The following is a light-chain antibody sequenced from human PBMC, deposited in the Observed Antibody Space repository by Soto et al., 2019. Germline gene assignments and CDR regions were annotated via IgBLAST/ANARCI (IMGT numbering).Light chain of an antibody. CDR3: QQYNSDSA. J-gene: IGKJ2*01. CDR1: QSISSW. V-gene: IGKV1-5*03. Sequence: DIQMTQSPSTLSASVGDRVTITCRASQSISSWLAWYQQKPGKAPNLLIYRASSLESGAPTRFSGSGSGTDFTLTISSLQPDDFATYYCQQYNSDSAFGQGTKLEIK. CDR2: RAS.